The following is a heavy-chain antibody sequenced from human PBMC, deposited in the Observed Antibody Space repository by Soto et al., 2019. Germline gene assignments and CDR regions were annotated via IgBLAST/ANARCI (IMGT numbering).Heavy chain of an antibody. V-gene: IGHV3-23*01. D-gene: IGHD6-19*01. CDR1: GFTFSIYA. CDR2: ISGSGGST. J-gene: IGHJ6*02. CDR3: ATPIAVAGRSHYYYYGMDA. Sequence: GGSLRLSFAASGFTFSIYAMSWVRQAPGKGLEWVSAISGSGGSTYYADSVKGRFTISRDNSKNTLYLQMNSLRAEDTAVYYCATPIAVAGRSHYYYYGMDAWGQGTTVTVSS.